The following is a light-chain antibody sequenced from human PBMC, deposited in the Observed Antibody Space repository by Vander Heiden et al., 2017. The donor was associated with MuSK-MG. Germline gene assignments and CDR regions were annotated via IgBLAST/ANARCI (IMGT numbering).Light chain of an antibody. Sequence: DVVMTQSPLSLPVTLGQPASISCRSSQSLVHTNGDTFLTWFQQRPGQSPGRLIYKVSNRGSGVPDRFSGSGSGTDFTLHISRVEAEDVGVYYCMQSGQRPYTFGQGTKLEI. CDR3: MQSGQRPYT. V-gene: IGKV2-30*02. CDR1: QSLVHTNGDTF. J-gene: IGKJ2*01. CDR2: KVS.